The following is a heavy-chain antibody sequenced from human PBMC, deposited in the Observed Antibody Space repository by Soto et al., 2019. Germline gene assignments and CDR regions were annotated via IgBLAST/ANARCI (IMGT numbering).Heavy chain of an antibody. D-gene: IGHD3-22*01. J-gene: IGHJ4*02. CDR3: ARTSYYFDSTSGYRNYFDY. V-gene: IGHV3-11*01. CDR2: ISDSGATT. CDR1: GFTLSDSY. Sequence: PGGSLRLSCAASGFTLSDSYMSWIRQAPGKGLEWVSYISDSGATTYYADSVWGRFTISRDNAKNSLYLQMDSLRAEDTAVYYCARTSYYFDSTSGYRNYFDYWGRGTLVTVSS.